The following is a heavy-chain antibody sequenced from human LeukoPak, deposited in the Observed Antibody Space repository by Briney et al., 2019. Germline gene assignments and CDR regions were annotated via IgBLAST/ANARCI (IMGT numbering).Heavy chain of an antibody. CDR1: GFTFSNYW. V-gene: IGHV3-7*01. Sequence: GGSLRLSCEGSGFTFSNYWMGWVRQAPGKGLQWVANMKTDGSEKYYVDSVKGRFTISRDNAKNSLYLQMNSLRAEDTAVYYCATYSSLNRREFQYWGQGTLLTVSS. CDR3: ATYSSLNRREFQY. J-gene: IGHJ1*01. D-gene: IGHD3-22*01. CDR2: MKTDGSEK.